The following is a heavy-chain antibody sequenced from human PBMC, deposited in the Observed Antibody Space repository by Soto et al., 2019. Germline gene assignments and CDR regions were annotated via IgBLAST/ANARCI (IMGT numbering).Heavy chain of an antibody. CDR2: IIPIFGTA. J-gene: IGHJ3*02. CDR3: ARDPSIAARPLDAFDI. CDR1: GGTFSSYA. V-gene: IGHV1-69*13. Sequence: SVKVSCKXSGGTFSSYAISWVRQAPGQGLEWMGGIIPIFGTANYAQKFQGRVTITADESTSTAYMELSSLRSEDTAVYYCARDPSIAARPLDAFDIWGQGTMVTVSS. D-gene: IGHD6-6*01.